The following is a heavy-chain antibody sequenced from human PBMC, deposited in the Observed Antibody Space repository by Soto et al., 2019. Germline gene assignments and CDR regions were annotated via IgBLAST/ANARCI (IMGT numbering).Heavy chain of an antibody. J-gene: IGHJ6*02. V-gene: IGHV3-33*01. CDR2: IWYDGSNK. D-gene: IGHD3-22*01. CDR1: GFTFSSYG. CDR3: ARENDSSGYYGYHYYGMDV. Sequence: PGGSLRLSCAASGFTFSSYGMHWVRQAPGKGLEWVAVIWYDGSNKYYADSVKGRFTISRDNSKNTLYLQMNSLRAEDTAVYYCARENDSSGYYGYHYYGMDVWGQGTTVTVSS.